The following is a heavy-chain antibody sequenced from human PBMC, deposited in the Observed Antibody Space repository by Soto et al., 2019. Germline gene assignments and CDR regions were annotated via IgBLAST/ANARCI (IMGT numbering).Heavy chain of an antibody. Sequence: QLQLQESGSGLVKPSQTLSLTCAVSGGSISSGGYSWSWIRQPPGKGLEWIGYIYHSGSTYYDPSLKSRVTISVDRYKNQFSLKLSSVTAADTAVYYCARGGVDYYDSSGYYFSPYYIDYWGQGTLVTVSS. CDR1: GGSISSGGYS. CDR2: IYHSGST. D-gene: IGHD3-22*01. CDR3: ARGGVDYYDSSGYYFSPYYIDY. V-gene: IGHV4-30-2*01. J-gene: IGHJ4*02.